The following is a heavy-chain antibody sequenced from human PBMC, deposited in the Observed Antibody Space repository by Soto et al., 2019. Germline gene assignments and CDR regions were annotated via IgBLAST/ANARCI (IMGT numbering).Heavy chain of an antibody. D-gene: IGHD4-17*01. CDR2: IYYSGST. CDR3: ARAGGDYGGNFDY. J-gene: IGHJ4*02. CDR1: GGSVSSGSYY. V-gene: IGHV4-61*01. Sequence: PSETLSLTCTVSGGSVSSGSYYWSWIRQPPGKGLEWIGYIYYSGSTNYNPSLKSRVTISVDTSKNQFSLKLSSVTAADTAVYYCARAGGDYGGNFDYWRQGTLVTVSS.